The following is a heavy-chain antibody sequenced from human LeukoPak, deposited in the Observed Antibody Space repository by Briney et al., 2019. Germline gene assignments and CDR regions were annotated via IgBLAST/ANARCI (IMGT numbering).Heavy chain of an antibody. D-gene: IGHD2-2*01. Sequence: GGSLRLSCAASGFTFSSYWMHWVRQAPGKGLVWVSRIDDDGSSTSYADSVKGRFTTSRDNAKNTLFLQLNSLRAEDTAVYFCARSVASAADYWGQGTLVTVSS. CDR2: IDDDGSST. J-gene: IGHJ4*02. CDR3: ARSVASAADY. V-gene: IGHV3-74*01. CDR1: GFTFSSYW.